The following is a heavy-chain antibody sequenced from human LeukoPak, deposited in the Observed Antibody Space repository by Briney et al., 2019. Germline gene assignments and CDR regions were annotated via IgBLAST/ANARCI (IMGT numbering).Heavy chain of an antibody. J-gene: IGHJ6*04. Sequence: SETLSLTCAVYGGSFSGYYWSRIRQPPGKGLEWIGEVNHSGSTNYNPSLKSRVTISVDTSKNQFSLRLSSVTAADTAVYYCARGDSYYYYGMDVWGKGTTVTVSS. CDR1: GGSFSGYY. V-gene: IGHV4-34*01. CDR2: VNHSGST. CDR3: ARGDSYYYYGMDV. D-gene: IGHD3/OR15-3a*01.